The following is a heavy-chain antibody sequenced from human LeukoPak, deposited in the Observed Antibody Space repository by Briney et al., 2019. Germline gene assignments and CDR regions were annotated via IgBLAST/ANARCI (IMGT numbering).Heavy chain of an antibody. D-gene: IGHD4-17*01. CDR1: GFTFSSYA. J-gene: IGHJ4*02. CDR2: ISGSGGST. Sequence: PGGSLRLSCAASGFTFSSYAMSWDRQAPGRGLEWVSAISGSGGSTYYADSVKGRFTISRDNSKNTLYLQMNSLRAEDTAVYYCAKAHPVTRYYFDYWGQGTLVTVSS. CDR3: AKAHPVTRYYFDY. V-gene: IGHV3-23*01.